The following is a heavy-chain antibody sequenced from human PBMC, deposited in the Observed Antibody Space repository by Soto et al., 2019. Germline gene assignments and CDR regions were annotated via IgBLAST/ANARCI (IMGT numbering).Heavy chain of an antibody. CDR2: INHSGST. D-gene: IGHD3-10*01. CDR1: GGSISGSY. CDR3: ARWITMVREHNIDY. Sequence: PSETLSLTCTVSGGSISGSYWTWIRRPPGKGLEWIGEINHSGSTNYNPSLKSRVTISVDTSKNQFSLKLSSVTAADTAVYCCARWITMVREHNIDYWGQGTLVTVS. V-gene: IGHV4-34*01. J-gene: IGHJ4*02.